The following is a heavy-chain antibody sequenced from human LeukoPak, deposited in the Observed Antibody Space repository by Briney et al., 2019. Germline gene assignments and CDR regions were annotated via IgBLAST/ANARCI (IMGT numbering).Heavy chain of an antibody. J-gene: IGHJ6*03. D-gene: IGHD3-22*01. CDR3: ARDRRGYYYDSSGYYPGSYYMDV. CDR2: IDTSGST. CDR1: GGSISSYQ. V-gene: IGHV4-4*07. Sequence: SETLSLTCTVSGGSISSYQWSWVRQPAGKGLEWMWLIDTSGSTSYNPPLKSRVTISLDESKNDLSLKQTSVTAADTAVYYCARDRRGYYYDSSGYYPGSYYMDVWGRGTTVTVSS.